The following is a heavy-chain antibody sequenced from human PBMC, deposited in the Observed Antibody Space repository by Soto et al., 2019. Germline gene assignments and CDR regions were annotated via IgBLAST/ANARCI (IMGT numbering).Heavy chain of an antibody. CDR3: ARGWLLVPTILDY. D-gene: IGHD3-22*01. V-gene: IGHV1-69*02. CDR1: GGTFSSYT. J-gene: IGHJ4*02. Sequence: VASVKVSCKASGGTFSSYTISWVRQAPGQGLEWMGRIIPILGIANYAQKFQGRVTITADKSTSTAYMELSSLRSEDTAVYYCARGWLLVPTILDYWAREPWSPSPQ. CDR2: IIPILGIA.